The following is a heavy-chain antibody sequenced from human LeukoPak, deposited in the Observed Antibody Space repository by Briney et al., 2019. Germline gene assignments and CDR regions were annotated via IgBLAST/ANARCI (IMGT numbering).Heavy chain of an antibody. CDR1: GLTASINY. J-gene: IGHJ3*02. D-gene: IGHD2-2*01. CDR2: IYSGGSP. V-gene: IGHV3-66*01. CDR3: ARSGYQLLEDAFDI. Sequence: PGGSLRLSCALSGLTASINYMSWVRPAPGEGREWVSGIYSGGSPYFAKSVKGRFPISRANAKDSPYLQINSLRAEETAVYYCARSGYQLLEDAFDIWGQGTMVTVSS.